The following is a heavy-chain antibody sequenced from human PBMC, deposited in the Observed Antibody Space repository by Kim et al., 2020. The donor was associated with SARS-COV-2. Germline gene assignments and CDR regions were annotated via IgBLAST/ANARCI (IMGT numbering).Heavy chain of an antibody. V-gene: IGHV4-4*07. CDR3: AREEGIESYEYYYYYGMDV. J-gene: IGHJ6*02. Sequence: SETLSLTCTVSGGSISSYYWSWIRQPAGKGLEWIGRIYTSGSTNYNPSLKSRVTMSVDTSKNQFSLKLSSVTAADTAVYYCAREEGIESYEYYYYYGMDVWGQGTTVTVSS. D-gene: IGHD3-16*01. CDR1: GGSISSYY. CDR2: IYTSGST.